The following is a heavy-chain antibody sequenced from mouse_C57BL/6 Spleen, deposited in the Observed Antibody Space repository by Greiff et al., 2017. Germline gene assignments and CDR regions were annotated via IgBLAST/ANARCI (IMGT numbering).Heavy chain of an antibody. CDR2: IHPNSGST. CDR3: ARSEGNYLRRDFGV. D-gene: IGHD2-1*01. Sequence: QVQLQQPGAELVKPGASVKLSCKASGYTFTSYWMHWVKQRPGQGLEWIGMIHPNSGSTNYNEKFKSKATLTVDKSSSTAYMQLSSLTSEDSAVYYCARSEGNYLRRDFGVWGTGATVSVSS. J-gene: IGHJ1*03. CDR1: GYTFTSYW. V-gene: IGHV1-64*01.